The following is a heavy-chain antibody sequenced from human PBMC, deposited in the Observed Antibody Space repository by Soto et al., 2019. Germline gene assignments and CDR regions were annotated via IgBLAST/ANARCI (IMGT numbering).Heavy chain of an antibody. CDR2: IWYDGSNK. D-gene: IGHD4-17*01. CDR3: ARDPIPYGDYARYFDY. Sequence: QVQLVESGGGVVQPGRSLRLSCAASGFTFSSYGMHWVRQAPGKGLEWVAVIWYDGSNKYYADFVKGRFTISRDNSKNTLYLQMNSLRAEDTAVYYCARDPIPYGDYARYFDYWGQGTLVTVSS. J-gene: IGHJ4*02. CDR1: GFTFSSYG. V-gene: IGHV3-33*01.